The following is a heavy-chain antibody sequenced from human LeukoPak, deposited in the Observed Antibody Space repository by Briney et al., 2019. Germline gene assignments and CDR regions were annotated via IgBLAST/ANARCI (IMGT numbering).Heavy chain of an antibody. V-gene: IGHV3-23*01. CDR3: AKGRNEDGDAALNY. CDR2: ISGSGGNT. J-gene: IGHJ4*02. D-gene: IGHD4-17*01. Sequence: GGSLRLSCAAPVFTFSSYAMSWVRQAPGKGLERVSSISGSGGNTFYADSVKGRFTISRDNSKNTLYLQMNSLTAEDTAAYHCAKGRNEDGDAALNYWGQGTLVTVSS. CDR1: VFTFSSYA.